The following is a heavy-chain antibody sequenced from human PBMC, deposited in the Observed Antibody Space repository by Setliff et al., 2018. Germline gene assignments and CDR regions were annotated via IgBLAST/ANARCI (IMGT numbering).Heavy chain of an antibody. Sequence: PGGSLRLSCAASGFTFSSYWMSWVRQAPGKGLEWVANIKQDGSEKYYVDSVKGRFTISRDNAKNSLYLQMNSLRAEDTAVYYCARGREDYYGSGSYSDYWGQGTLVTVSS. D-gene: IGHD3-10*01. J-gene: IGHJ4*02. CDR1: GFTFSSYW. V-gene: IGHV3-7*01. CDR3: ARGREDYYGSGSYSDY. CDR2: IKQDGSEK.